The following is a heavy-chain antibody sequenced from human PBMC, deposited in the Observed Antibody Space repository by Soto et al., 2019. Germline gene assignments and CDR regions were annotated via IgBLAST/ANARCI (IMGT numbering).Heavy chain of an antibody. CDR2: INPSGGST. Sequence: ASVKVSCKASGYTFTSYYMHWVRQAPGQGLEWMGIINPSGGSTSYAQKFQGRVTMTRDTSTSTVYMELSSLRSEDTAVYYCARDGYCSSTSCYAPYYYYYMDVWGKGTTVTVSS. CDR1: GYTFTSYY. J-gene: IGHJ6*03. V-gene: IGHV1-46*03. CDR3: ARDGYCSSTSCYAPYYYYYMDV. D-gene: IGHD2-2*01.